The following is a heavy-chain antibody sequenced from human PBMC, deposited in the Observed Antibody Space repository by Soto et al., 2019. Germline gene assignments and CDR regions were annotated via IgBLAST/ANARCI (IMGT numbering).Heavy chain of an antibody. D-gene: IGHD3-22*01. Sequence: QVQLVESGGGVVQPGRSLRLSCAASGFTFSSYGMHWVRQAPGKGLEWVAVIWYDGSNKYYADSVKGRFTISRDNSKNTLYLQMNSLRAEDTAMYYCASTGYYYDSRPGYFDYWGQGTLVTVSS. CDR1: GFTFSSYG. V-gene: IGHV3-33*01. J-gene: IGHJ4*02. CDR3: ASTGYYYDSRPGYFDY. CDR2: IWYDGSNK.